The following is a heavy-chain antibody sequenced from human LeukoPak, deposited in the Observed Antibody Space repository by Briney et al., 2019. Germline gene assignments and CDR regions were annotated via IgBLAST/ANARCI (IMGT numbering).Heavy chain of an antibody. CDR1: GFTFSSYS. Sequence: GGSLRLSCAASGFTFSSYSMNWVRQAPGKGLEWVSSISSSSSCIYYADSVKGRFTISRDNAKNSLYLQMNSLRAEDTAVYYCAREYYYDSSGYYDYWGQGTLVTVSS. V-gene: IGHV3-21*01. CDR2: ISSSSSCI. CDR3: AREYYYDSSGYYDY. J-gene: IGHJ4*02. D-gene: IGHD3-22*01.